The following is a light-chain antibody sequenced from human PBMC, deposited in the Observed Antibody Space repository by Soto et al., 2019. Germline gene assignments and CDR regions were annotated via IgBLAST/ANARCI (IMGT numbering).Light chain of an antibody. CDR2: EVT. Sequence: QSALTQPPSASGSPGQSVTISCTGTSSDVGGYNYVSWYQQHPGKAPKLMIFEVTKRPPGVPDRFSGSKSGTTASLTVSGLQAEDEADYYCSSYAGSKNVVFGGGTKLTVL. V-gene: IGLV2-8*01. CDR1: SSDVGGYNY. J-gene: IGLJ3*02. CDR3: SSYAGSKNVV.